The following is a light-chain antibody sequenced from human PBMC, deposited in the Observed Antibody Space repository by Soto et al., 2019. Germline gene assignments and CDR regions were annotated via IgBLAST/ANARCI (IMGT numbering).Light chain of an antibody. CDR3: QQYYSIPPT. Sequence: DIVMTQSPDSLAVSLGERATINCKSSQSLLYSSNNKNYLTWYQHKPGQPPKLLIYWASTRESGVPDRFSGSGSVTDFTLTISSLQAEDVAVYYCQQYYSIPPTFGGGTKVEIK. V-gene: IGKV4-1*01. J-gene: IGKJ4*01. CDR1: QSLLYSSNNKNY. CDR2: WAS.